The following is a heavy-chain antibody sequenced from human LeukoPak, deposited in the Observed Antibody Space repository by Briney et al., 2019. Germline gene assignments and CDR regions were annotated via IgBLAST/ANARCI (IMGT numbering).Heavy chain of an antibody. J-gene: IGHJ5*02. D-gene: IGHD5-12*01. CDR3: ARDLGLRGST. Sequence: GGSLRLSCEASGLTFSNSWMHWVRQIPGKGLVWVSRMYGDMRDISYADSVKGRFSISRDNAKNTVYLQMNSLRGEDTAVYYCARDLGLRGSTWGQGTLVTVSS. CDR2: MYGDMRDI. CDR1: GLTFSNSW. V-gene: IGHV3-74*01.